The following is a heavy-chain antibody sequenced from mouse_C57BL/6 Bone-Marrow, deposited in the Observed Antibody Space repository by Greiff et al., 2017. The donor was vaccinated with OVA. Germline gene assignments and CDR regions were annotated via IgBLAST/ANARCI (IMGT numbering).Heavy chain of an antibody. Sequence: EVKLEESGPGLVKPSQSLSLTCSVTGYSITSGYYWNWIRQFPGNKLEWMGYISYAGSNNYNPSLKNRISITRDTSKHQFFLKLNSVTTEDTATYYCATPAYYSNYGGVAYWGQGTLVTVSA. CDR2: ISYAGSN. CDR1: GYSITSGYY. D-gene: IGHD2-5*01. J-gene: IGHJ3*01. V-gene: IGHV3-6*01. CDR3: ATPAYYSNYGGVAY.